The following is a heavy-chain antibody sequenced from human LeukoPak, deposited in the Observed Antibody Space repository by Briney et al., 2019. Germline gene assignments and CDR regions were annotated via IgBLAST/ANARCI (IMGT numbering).Heavy chain of an antibody. CDR3: ARRLSSSWTYNWFDP. CDR1: GGSISSYY. J-gene: IGHJ5*02. V-gene: IGHV4-59*08. CDR2: IDYNGGT. Sequence: SETLSLTCTVSGGSISSYYWSWIRQPPGKGLEWIGYIDYNGGTKYNPSLKSRVTISVDTSKNQFSLKLSSVTAADTAVYYCARRLSSSWTYNWFDPWGQGTLVTVSS. D-gene: IGHD6-13*01.